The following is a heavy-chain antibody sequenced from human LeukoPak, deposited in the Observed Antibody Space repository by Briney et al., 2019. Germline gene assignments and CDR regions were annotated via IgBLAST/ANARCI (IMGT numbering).Heavy chain of an antibody. D-gene: IGHD3-10*01. CDR2: ISGDGRNI. V-gene: IGHV3-74*01. J-gene: IGHJ4*02. CDR3: ARDMGDPLYGSGSMEGFYFDY. CDR1: GFTFSSYW. Sequence: GGSLRLSCVASGFTFSSYWMHWVRQDPRKGLVWVSRISGDGRNINYADSVRGRFTISRDNAKNTLYLQMNTLRAEDTAVYYCARDMGDPLYGSGSMEGFYFDYWGQGTLVTVSS.